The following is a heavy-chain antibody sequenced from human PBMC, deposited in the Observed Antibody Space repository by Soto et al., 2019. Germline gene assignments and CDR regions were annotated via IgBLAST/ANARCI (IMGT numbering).Heavy chain of an antibody. CDR3: AREATMVRGVHSWALYYYYGMDV. CDR1: GYTFTGYY. D-gene: IGHD3-10*01. J-gene: IGHJ6*02. V-gene: IGHV1-2*02. Sequence: GASVKVSCKASGYTFTGYYMYWVRQAPGQGLEWMGWINPNSGGTNYAQKLQGRVTMTRDTSISTAYMELSRLRSDDTAVYYCAREATMVRGVHSWALYYYYGMDVWGQGTTVTVSS. CDR2: INPNSGGT.